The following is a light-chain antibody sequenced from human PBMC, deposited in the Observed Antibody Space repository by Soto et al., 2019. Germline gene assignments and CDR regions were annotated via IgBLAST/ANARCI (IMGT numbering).Light chain of an antibody. V-gene: IGLV1-40*01. Sequence: QSVLTQPPSVSGAPGQRVTISCTGSSSNIGAGYDVHWYQQLPGTAPKLLSYGNSNRPSGVPDRFSGSKSGTSASLAITGLQAEGEADYYCQSYDSSLSAFYVFGTGTKLTVL. CDR2: GNS. CDR1: SSNIGAGYD. J-gene: IGLJ1*01. CDR3: QSYDSSLSAFYV.